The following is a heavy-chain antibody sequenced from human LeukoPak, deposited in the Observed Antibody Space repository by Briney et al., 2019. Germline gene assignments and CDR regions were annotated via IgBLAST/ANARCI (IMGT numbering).Heavy chain of an antibody. CDR2: ISGSGGST. CDR1: GFTFSSYA. D-gene: IGHD2-2*01. CDR3: AKPTNIVVVPAAIDY. V-gene: IGHV3-23*01. Sequence: GGSLRLSCAASGFTFSSYAVSWVRQGPGKGLEWVSGISGSGGSTYYADSVKGRFTISRDNSKNTLYLQMNSLRAVDTAVYYCAKPTNIVVVPAAIDYWGQGTLVTVSS. J-gene: IGHJ4*02.